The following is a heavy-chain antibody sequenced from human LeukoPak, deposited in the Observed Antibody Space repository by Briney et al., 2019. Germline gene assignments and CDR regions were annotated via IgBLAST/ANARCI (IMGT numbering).Heavy chain of an antibody. CDR1: GGTFSSYA. D-gene: IGHD3-22*01. CDR2: IIPIFGTA. CDR3: ASHYYYDTFTYYERAPG. V-gene: IGHV1-69*05. J-gene: IGHJ4*02. Sequence: SVKVSCKASGGTFSSYAISWVRQAPGQGLEWMGGIIPIFGTANYAQKSQGRVTITTDESTSTAYMELSSLRSEDTALYYCASHYYYDTFTYYERAPGWGQGTLVTVSS.